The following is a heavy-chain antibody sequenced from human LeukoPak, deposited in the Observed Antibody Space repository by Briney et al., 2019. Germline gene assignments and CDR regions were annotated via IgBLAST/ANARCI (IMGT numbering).Heavy chain of an antibody. D-gene: IGHD3-3*01. V-gene: IGHV3-53*05. Sequence: GGSLRLSCAASGFTFSSSYMNWVRQAPGKGLECVSSIYGGGTTYYIESVKGRFTISRDNSKNTVYLQMSSLRPEDTAMYYCTRDVSTFYDFSNVHPGSFDVWGQGTMVTVSS. CDR3: TRDVSTFYDFSNVHPGSFDV. CDR2: IYGGGTT. CDR1: GFTFSSSY. J-gene: IGHJ3*01.